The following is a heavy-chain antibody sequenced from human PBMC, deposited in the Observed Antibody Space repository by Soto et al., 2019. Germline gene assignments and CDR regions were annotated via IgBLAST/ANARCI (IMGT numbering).Heavy chain of an antibody. CDR3: AIVPEEYCSSTSCYYNWFDP. D-gene: IGHD2-2*01. CDR2: ISAYNGNT. Sequence: ASVKVSCKASGYTFTGYGISWVRQAPGQGLEWMGWISAYNGNTNYAQKLQGRVTMTTDTSTSTAYMELRSLRSDDTAVYYCAIVPEEYCSSTSCYYNWFDPWGHGTLVTVSS. J-gene: IGHJ5*02. CDR1: GYTFTGYG. V-gene: IGHV1-18*01.